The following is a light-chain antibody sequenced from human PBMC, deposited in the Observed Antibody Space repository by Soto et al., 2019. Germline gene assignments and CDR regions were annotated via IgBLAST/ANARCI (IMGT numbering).Light chain of an antibody. CDR1: QSLSSW. Sequence: DIQMTQSPSTLSASVGDRVTITCRASQSLSSWLAWYQQKPGKAPKLLIYKASSLESGVPSRFSGSGSGTEFTIHISSLQHDDFATYYCQQYNSYSWTFGQGTKVEIK. J-gene: IGKJ1*01. CDR3: QQYNSYSWT. CDR2: KAS. V-gene: IGKV1-5*03.